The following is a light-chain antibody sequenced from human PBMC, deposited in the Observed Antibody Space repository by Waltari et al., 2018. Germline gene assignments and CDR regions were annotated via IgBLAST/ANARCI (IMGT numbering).Light chain of an antibody. CDR1: SSNVGAPYD. J-gene: IGLJ1*01. CDR3: QSYDSSLSAYV. V-gene: IGLV1-40*01. CDR2: GTN. Sequence: QSVLTQPPSVSGAPGQSVTISCTGSSSNVGAPYDVHWYQQLPGTAPKLLICGTNNRPSGVPDRFSGSKAGTSASLGITGLQAEDEADYYCQSYDSSLSAYVFGTGTKVTVL.